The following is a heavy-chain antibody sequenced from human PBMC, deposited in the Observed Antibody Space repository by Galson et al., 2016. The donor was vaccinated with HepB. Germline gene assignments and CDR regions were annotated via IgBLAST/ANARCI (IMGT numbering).Heavy chain of an antibody. CDR2: IHYTGTT. D-gene: IGHD2-15*01. J-gene: IGHJ4*02. V-gene: IGHV4-59*08. Sequence: SETLSLTCTVSGGSINGYYWTWIRQPPGKGLEYIAYIHYTGTTNYNPSLRSRVTISVDAAKNQFSLSLSSVTAADTAVYYCARLGGADSLVDWGQGTLVTVSS. CDR3: ARLGGADSLVD. CDR1: GGSINGYY.